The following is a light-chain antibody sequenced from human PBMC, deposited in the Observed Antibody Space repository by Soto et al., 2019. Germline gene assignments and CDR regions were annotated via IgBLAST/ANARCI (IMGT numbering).Light chain of an antibody. Sequence: EIVMTQSPATLSVSPGERATLSCRAGQSVTINLAWYQQKAGQAPRLLIYGASARATGIPARFSGSGSGTEFTLTISSLQSEDFAVYYCQQYNNWPSMYTFGQGTKLEFK. V-gene: IGKV3-15*01. J-gene: IGKJ2*01. CDR1: QSVTIN. CDR2: GAS. CDR3: QQYNNWPSMYT.